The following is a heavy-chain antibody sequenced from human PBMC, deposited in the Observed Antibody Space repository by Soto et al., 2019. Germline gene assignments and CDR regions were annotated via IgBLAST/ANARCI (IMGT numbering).Heavy chain of an antibody. CDR2: IYYSGST. D-gene: IGHD3-22*01. CDR3: ARRDYYDSSGYYGGFDY. CDR1: SGSISSTSYY. V-gene: IGHV4-39*01. J-gene: IGHJ4*02. Sequence: NPSETLSLTCTVSSGSISSTSYYWGWIRQPPXKGLEWIGSIYYSGSTYYNPSLKSRVTISVDTSKNQFSLKLSSVTAADTAVYYCARRDYYDSSGYYGGFDYWGQGTLVTVSS.